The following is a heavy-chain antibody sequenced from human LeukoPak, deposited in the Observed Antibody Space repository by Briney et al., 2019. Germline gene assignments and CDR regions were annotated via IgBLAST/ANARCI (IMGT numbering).Heavy chain of an antibody. CDR3: ARPEYYDFWSGYLGYMDV. Sequence: AGGSLRLSCAASGFTFTKYSMNWVRQAPGKGLEWVSYISSSSSTIYYADSVKGRFTISRDNAKNSLYLQMNSLRAEDTAVYYCARPEYYDFWSGYLGYMDVWGKGTTVTVSS. CDR1: GFTFTKYS. J-gene: IGHJ6*03. V-gene: IGHV3-48*01. D-gene: IGHD3-3*01. CDR2: ISSSSSTI.